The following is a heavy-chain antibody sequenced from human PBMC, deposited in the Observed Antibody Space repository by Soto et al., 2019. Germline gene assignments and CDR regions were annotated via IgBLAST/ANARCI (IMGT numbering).Heavy chain of an antibody. CDR2: ISYDGSDK. J-gene: IGHJ4*02. Sequence: HPGGSLRLSCLASGFTFSSYGMHWVRQAPGKGLEWVAVISYDGSDKYYVDSVKGRFTISRDNSKKTLYLQMNSLRAEDTAVYYCAKDSGPNFGYAIEYYFDYWGQGTLVTVSS. D-gene: IGHD5-12*01. CDR3: AKDSGPNFGYAIEYYFDY. V-gene: IGHV3-30*18. CDR1: GFTFSSYG.